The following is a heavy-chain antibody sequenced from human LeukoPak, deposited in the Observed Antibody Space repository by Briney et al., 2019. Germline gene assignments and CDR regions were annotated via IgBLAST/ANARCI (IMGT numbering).Heavy chain of an antibody. Sequence: GGSLRLSCATSGFTFSNYWMSWLRQAPGKGLVWVSRIKNDGSSATYAETVKGRFTISRDNARNTLYLQMNSLRVDDTAVYYCAKSDWFDPWGRGILVTVSS. V-gene: IGHV3-74*01. J-gene: IGHJ5*02. CDR3: AKSDWFDP. CDR1: GFTFSNYW. CDR2: IKNDGSSA.